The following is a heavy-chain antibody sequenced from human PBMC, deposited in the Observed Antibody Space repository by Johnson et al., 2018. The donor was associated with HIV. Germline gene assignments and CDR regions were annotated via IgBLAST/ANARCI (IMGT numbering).Heavy chain of an antibody. Sequence: VQLVESGGDFIKPGGSLRLSCAASGFTFDDYAMHWVRQAPGKGLEWVSGISWHSGSIGYADSVKGRFTISRDNAKNSLYLQMNSLRAEETAVYYCARDYGDYAHDAFDIWGQGTMVTVSS. CDR3: ARDYGDYAHDAFDI. CDR1: GFTFDDYA. J-gene: IGHJ3*02. CDR2: ISWHSGSI. D-gene: IGHD4-17*01. V-gene: IGHV3-9*01.